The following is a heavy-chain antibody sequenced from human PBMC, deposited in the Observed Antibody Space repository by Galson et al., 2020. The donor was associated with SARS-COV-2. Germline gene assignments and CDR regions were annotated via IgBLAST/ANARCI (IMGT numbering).Heavy chain of an antibody. Sequence: PGGSLRLSCAASGFSFSTYDMNWVRLAPGKGLEWVASIGRAGGETAYHKSVKGRFTISRDNSKNTLYLQMNSLRGDDTAVYFCGNDFNWPTGSWGQGTLVTVSS. CDR2: IGRAGGET. CDR3: GNDFNWPTGS. D-gene: IGHD4-17*01. V-gene: IGHV3-23*01. J-gene: IGHJ1*01. CDR1: GFSFSTYD.